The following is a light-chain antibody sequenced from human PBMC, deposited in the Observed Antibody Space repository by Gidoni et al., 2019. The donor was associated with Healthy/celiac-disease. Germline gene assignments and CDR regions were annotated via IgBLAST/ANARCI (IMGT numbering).Light chain of an antibody. Sequence: EIVLTQSPATLSLSPGERATLSCRASQSVSSYLAWYQQKPGQAPRLLIYDASNRATGIPARFSGSGSGTDFTLTISSLEPEDFAVYYCQQRSNWPGMYTFGQGTQLEIK. V-gene: IGKV3-11*01. J-gene: IGKJ2*01. CDR2: DAS. CDR3: QQRSNWPGMYT. CDR1: QSVSSY.